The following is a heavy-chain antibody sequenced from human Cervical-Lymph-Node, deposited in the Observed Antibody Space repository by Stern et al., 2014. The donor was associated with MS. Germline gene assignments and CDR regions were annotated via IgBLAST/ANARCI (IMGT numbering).Heavy chain of an antibody. Sequence: EVQLVESGGGLVQPGRSLRLSCAASGFTFDEYAMFWVRQAPGKGLEWVSGISWNSDTLDYADSVKGRFTISRDNAKNSLYLQMTNLRADDTALYYCGKVWSRYIDYYAMDVWGQGTTVTVSS. CDR2: ISWNSDTL. CDR3: GKVWSRYIDYYAMDV. V-gene: IGHV3-9*01. CDR1: GFTFDEYA. J-gene: IGHJ6*02. D-gene: IGHD3-3*01.